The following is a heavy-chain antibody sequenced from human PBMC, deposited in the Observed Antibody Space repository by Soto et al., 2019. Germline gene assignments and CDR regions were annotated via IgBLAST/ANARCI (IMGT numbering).Heavy chain of an antibody. D-gene: IGHD2-2*02. CDR3: ARGRTGTYCSSTSCYNGFDY. V-gene: IGHV1-69*02. J-gene: IGHJ4*02. CDR2: IISILGIA. Sequence: QVQLVQSGAEVKKPGSSVKVSCKASGGTFSSYTISWVRQAPGQGLEWMGRIISILGIANYAQKFQGRVTITADKSTSKAYMELSSLRSEDTAVYYCARGRTGTYCSSTSCYNGFDYWGQGTLVTVSS. CDR1: GGTFSSYT.